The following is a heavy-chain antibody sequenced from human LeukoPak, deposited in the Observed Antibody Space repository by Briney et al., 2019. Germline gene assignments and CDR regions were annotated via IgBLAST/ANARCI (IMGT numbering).Heavy chain of an antibody. J-gene: IGHJ4*02. Sequence: SVKVSCKASGGTFSSYAISWVRQAPGQGLEWMGGIIPIFGTANYAQKFQGRVTITADESTSTAYMELSSLRSEDTAVYYCARWAGIAVAASYYFDYWGQGTLVTVTS. D-gene: IGHD6-19*01. CDR2: IIPIFGTA. CDR3: ARWAGIAVAASYYFDY. CDR1: GGTFSSYA. V-gene: IGHV1-69*13.